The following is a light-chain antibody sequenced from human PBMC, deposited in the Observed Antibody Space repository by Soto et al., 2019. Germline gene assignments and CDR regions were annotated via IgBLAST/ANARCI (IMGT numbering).Light chain of an antibody. CDR2: HDD. CDR1: KLGENF. V-gene: IGLV3-1*01. Sequence: SYELTQSPSVSVSPGQTASISCSGEKLGENFVCWYQQKPGQSPVVVIYHDDKRPSGIPERFSGSSSGNTATLTITRVEAGDEADFYCQVRESPSDHSVVFGGGTKLTVL. J-gene: IGLJ3*02. CDR3: QVRESPSDHSVV.